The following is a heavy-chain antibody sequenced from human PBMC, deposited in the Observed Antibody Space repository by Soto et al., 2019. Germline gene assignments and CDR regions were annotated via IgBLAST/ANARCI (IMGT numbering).Heavy chain of an antibody. V-gene: IGHV3-48*02. CDR2: ISSSSSAI. J-gene: IGHJ4*02. CDR1: GFIFSSSG. CDR3: ARASGSPSDY. D-gene: IGHD1-26*01. Sequence: PGGSLRLSCAASGFIFSSSGMNWVRQAPGKGLEWVSYISSSSSAIYYAVSVKGRFTISRDNAKNSLYLQMNSLRDEDTALYYCARASGSPSDYWGQGTLVTVSS.